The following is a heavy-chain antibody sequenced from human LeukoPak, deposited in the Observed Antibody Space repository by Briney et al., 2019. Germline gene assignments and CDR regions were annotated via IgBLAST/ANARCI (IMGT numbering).Heavy chain of an antibody. CDR3: ARIRNIGGSGSPPMNWFDP. V-gene: IGHV1-18*01. J-gene: IGHJ5*02. Sequence: ASVKVSCKASGYTFTSYGISWVRQAPGQGLEWMGWISAYNGNTNYAQKLQSRVTMTTDTSTSTAYMELRSLRSDDTAVYYCARIRNIGGSGSPPMNWFDPWGQGTLVTVSS. CDR1: GYTFTSYG. CDR2: ISAYNGNT. D-gene: IGHD3-10*01.